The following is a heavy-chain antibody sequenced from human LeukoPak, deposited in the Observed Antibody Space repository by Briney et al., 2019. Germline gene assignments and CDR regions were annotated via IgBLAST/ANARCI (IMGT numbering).Heavy chain of an antibody. CDR3: ARVKPPFYDILTGYLLDAGYGMDV. CDR2: INTNTGNP. CDR1: GYTFTGYY. J-gene: IGHJ6*02. Sequence: ASVKVSCKASGYTFTGYYMHWVRQAPGQGLEWMGWINTNTGNPTYAQGFTGRFVFSLDTSVGTAYLQISSLKAEDTAVYYCARVKPPFYDILTGYLLDAGYGMDVWGQGTTVTVSS. D-gene: IGHD3-9*01. V-gene: IGHV7-4-1*02.